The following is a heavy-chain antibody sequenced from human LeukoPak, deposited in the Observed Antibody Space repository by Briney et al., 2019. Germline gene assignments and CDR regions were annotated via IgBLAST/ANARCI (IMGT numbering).Heavy chain of an antibody. Sequence: PGGSLRLSCAASGFTFSSYAMHWVRQAPGKGLEWVAVISYDGSNKYYADSVKGRFTISRDNSKNTLYLQMNSLRAEDTAVYYCAGGVTVTTGWFDPWGQGTLVTVSS. D-gene: IGHD4-17*01. CDR2: ISYDGSNK. V-gene: IGHV3-30-3*01. CDR1: GFTFSSYA. J-gene: IGHJ5*02. CDR3: AGGVTVTTGWFDP.